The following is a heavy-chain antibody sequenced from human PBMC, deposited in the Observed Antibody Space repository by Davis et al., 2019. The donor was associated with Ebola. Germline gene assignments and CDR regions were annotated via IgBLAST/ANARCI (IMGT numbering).Heavy chain of an antibody. CDR3: ARGGRGYCSGGSCSSGSSDY. V-gene: IGHV3-9*01. J-gene: IGHJ4*02. Sequence: SLKISCAASGFTFDDYAMHWVRQAPGKGLEWVSGISWNSGSIGYADSVKGRFTISRDNAKNSLNLQMNSLRAEDTAVYYCARGGRGYCSGGSCSSGSSDYWGQGTLVTVSS. CDR2: ISWNSGSI. D-gene: IGHD2-15*01. CDR1: GFTFDDYA.